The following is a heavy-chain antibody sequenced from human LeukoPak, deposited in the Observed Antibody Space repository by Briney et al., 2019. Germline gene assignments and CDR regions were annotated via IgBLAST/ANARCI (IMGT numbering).Heavy chain of an antibody. J-gene: IGHJ4*02. CDR1: GYTFTGYY. CDR2: IIPNNGGT. V-gene: IGHV1-2*02. Sequence: ASVKVSCKASGYTFTGYYMHWVRQAPGQGLEWMGWIIPNNGGTNYAQKFQGRVTMTRDTSISTAYMELSSLRSEDTAVYYCATSGFIGYCSSTSCSVPDYWGQGTLVTVSS. D-gene: IGHD2-2*01. CDR3: ATSGFIGYCSSTSCSVPDY.